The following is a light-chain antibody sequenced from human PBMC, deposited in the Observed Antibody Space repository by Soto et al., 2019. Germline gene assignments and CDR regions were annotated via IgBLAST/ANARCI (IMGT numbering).Light chain of an antibody. CDR2: AAS. Sequence: DIQMTQSPSSLSASVGDRVTITCRASQSISSLLNWYQQKPGKAPKLLIYAASSLESGVPSRFSGSGSGTDFTLTISSLQPEDFATYYCQQSYSTLLTCGGGTKVEIK. CDR1: QSISSL. J-gene: IGKJ4*01. V-gene: IGKV1-39*01. CDR3: QQSYSTLLT.